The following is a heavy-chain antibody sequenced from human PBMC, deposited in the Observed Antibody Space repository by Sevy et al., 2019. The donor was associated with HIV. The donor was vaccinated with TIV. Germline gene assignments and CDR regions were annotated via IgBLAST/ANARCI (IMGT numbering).Heavy chain of an antibody. CDR3: ARETGTSNRYGLDV. J-gene: IGHJ6*02. D-gene: IGHD1-7*01. CDR1: GGSFSGYF. V-gene: IGHV4-34*01. CDR2: INHSGSS. Sequence: SETLSLTCAVYGGSFSGYFWTWIRQPPGTGLEWIGEINHSGSSKYNPSLKSRVTISVDTSKNQFSLTLKSVTAADTALYYCARETGTSNRYGLDVWGQGTTVTVSS.